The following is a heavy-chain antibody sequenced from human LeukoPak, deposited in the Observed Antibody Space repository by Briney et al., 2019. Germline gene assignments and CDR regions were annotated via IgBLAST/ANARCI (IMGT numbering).Heavy chain of an antibody. J-gene: IGHJ4*02. D-gene: IGHD4-11*01. Sequence: GASVKVSCQASGYTFTSYGISWVGQAPGQGREWMGWISAYNGNTNYAQKLQGRVTMTTRTSTSTAYMELRSLRSDDTAVYYCARVPSDDYSSEYYFDYWGQGTLVTVSS. CDR1: GYTFTSYG. V-gene: IGHV1-18*01. CDR3: ARVPSDDYSSEYYFDY. CDR2: ISAYNGNT.